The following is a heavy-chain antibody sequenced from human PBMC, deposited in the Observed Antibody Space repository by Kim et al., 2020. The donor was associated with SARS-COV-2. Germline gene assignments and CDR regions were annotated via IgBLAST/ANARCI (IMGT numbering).Heavy chain of an antibody. Sequence: GGSLRLSCAASGFTFSSYAMHWVRQAPGKGLEWVAVISYDGSNKYYADSVKGRFTISRDNSKNTLYLQMNSLRAEDTAVYYCARSKETTVVTPDYWGQGTLVTVSS. CDR3: ARSKETTVVTPDY. CDR1: GFTFSSYA. D-gene: IGHD4-17*01. V-gene: IGHV3-30*04. CDR2: ISYDGSNK. J-gene: IGHJ4*02.